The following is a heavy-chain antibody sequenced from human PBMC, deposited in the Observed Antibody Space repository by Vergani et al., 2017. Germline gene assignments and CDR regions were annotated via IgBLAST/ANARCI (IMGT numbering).Heavy chain of an antibody. Sequence: QVQLQQWGAGLLKPSETLSLTCAVYGGSFSGYYWSWIRQPPGKGLEWIGEINHSGSTNYNPSLKSRVTISVDTSKNQFSLKLSTVTAADTAVYYCGGGQGGWNDAWDYFDYWGQGTLVTVSS. J-gene: IGHJ4*02. CDR3: GGGQGGWNDAWDYFDY. D-gene: IGHD1-1*01. CDR2: INHSGST. CDR1: GGSFSGYY. V-gene: IGHV4-34*01.